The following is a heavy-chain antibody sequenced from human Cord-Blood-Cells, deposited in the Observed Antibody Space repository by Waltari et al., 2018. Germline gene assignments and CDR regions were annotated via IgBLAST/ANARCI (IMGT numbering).Heavy chain of an antibody. CDR3: ARPSSGYYFDY. CDR2: INHSGST. V-gene: IGHV4-34*01. D-gene: IGHD7-27*01. CDR1: GGSFSGYY. J-gene: IGHJ4*02. Sequence: QVQLQQWGAGLLKPSETLSLTCAVYGGSFSGYYWSWIRQPPGKGLEWIGEINHSGSTNYNPSLKSRVTISVDTSKNQFSLKPSSVTAADTAVYYCARPSSGYYFDYWGQGTLVTVSS.